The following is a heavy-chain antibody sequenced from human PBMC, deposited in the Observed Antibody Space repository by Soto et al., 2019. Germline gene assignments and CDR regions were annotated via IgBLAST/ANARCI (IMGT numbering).Heavy chain of an antibody. J-gene: IGHJ6*03. CDR1: GFTFDDYA. CDR3: AKGNFAYYYYYMDV. Sequence: EVQLVESGGGLVHPGRSLRLSCAASGFTFDDYAMHWVRQAPGKGLEWVSSISWNSGDIGYADSVKGRFTISRDNAKNSLYLQMNSRRAEDTALYYCAKGNFAYYYYYMDVWGKGTTVTVSS. CDR2: ISWNSGDI. V-gene: IGHV3-9*01.